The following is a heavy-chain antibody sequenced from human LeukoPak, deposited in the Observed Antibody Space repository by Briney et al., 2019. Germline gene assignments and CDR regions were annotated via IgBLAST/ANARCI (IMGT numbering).Heavy chain of an antibody. CDR1: GGTFSTYE. CDR2: IIPVFGTT. CDR3: ARRSGIAVAGAFDY. Sequence: ASVKVSCKASGGTFSTYETTWVRQAPGQGLEWMGGIIPVFGTTNYAQKFQGRVTITADKSTSTAYMELSSLRSEDTAVYYCARRSGIAVAGAFDYWGQGTLVTVSS. D-gene: IGHD6-19*01. J-gene: IGHJ4*02. V-gene: IGHV1-69*06.